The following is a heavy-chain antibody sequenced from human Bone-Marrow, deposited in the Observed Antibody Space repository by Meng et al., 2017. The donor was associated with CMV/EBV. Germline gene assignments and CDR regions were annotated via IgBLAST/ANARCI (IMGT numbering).Heavy chain of an antibody. V-gene: IGHV3-23*01. CDR2: ISGSGDST. D-gene: IGHD5-18*01. CDR3: AKRYTAFLS. Sequence: GESLKISCVASGFTFRSNSMSWVRQAPGKGLEWVSSISGSGDSTYYIDSAKGRFTISRDNSKTSLYLQMNSLRVEDTAIYYCAKRYTAFLSWGQGTLVTVSS. J-gene: IGHJ4*02. CDR1: GFTFRSNS.